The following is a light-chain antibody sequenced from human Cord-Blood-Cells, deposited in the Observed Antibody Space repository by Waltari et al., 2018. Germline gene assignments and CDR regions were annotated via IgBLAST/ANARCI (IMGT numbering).Light chain of an antibody. V-gene: IGLV2-23*03. CDR1: SSDVGSYNL. J-gene: IGLJ2*01. CDR3: CSYAGSSTFVV. CDR2: EGS. Sequence: QSALTQHASVSGSPGQSITISCTGTSSDVGSYNLVSWYQQHPGKAPNLMIYEGSKRPSGVSNRFSGSKSGNTASLTISGLQADDEADYYCCSYAGSSTFVVFGGGTKLTVL.